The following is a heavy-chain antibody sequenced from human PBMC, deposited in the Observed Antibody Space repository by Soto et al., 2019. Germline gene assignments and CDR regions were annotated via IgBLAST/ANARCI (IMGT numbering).Heavy chain of an antibody. Sequence: QERLVQSGAEVRKPGSSVKVSCKVTGGTSTRYAINWVRQAPGQGLEWMGGIVPMFGTSKYAQKFQGRVTITADTSTNIAYMESRSLISEDTAVDYGNRGSDYDFWTGYLGGQGTLVAVSS. CDR1: GGTSTRYA. D-gene: IGHD3-3*01. J-gene: IGHJ4*02. V-gene: IGHV1-69*06. CDR2: IVPMFGTS. CDR3: NRGSDYDFWTGYL.